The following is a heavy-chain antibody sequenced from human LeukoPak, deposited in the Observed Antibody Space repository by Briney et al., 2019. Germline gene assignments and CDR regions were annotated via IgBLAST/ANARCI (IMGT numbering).Heavy chain of an antibody. CDR2: INAGNGNT. Sequence: ASVKVSCKASGYTFTSYAMHWVRQAPGQRLEWMGWINAGNGNTKYSQKFQGRVTITRDTSASTAYMELSSLRSEDTAVYYCARVGRYFDWYFDYWGQGTLVTVSS. V-gene: IGHV1-3*01. CDR1: GYTFTSYA. J-gene: IGHJ4*02. D-gene: IGHD3-9*01. CDR3: ARVGRYFDWYFDY.